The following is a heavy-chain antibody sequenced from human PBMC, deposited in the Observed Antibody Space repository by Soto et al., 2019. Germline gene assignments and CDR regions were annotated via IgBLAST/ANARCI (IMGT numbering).Heavy chain of an antibody. J-gene: IGHJ5*01. Sequence: TLSLTCAVYGGSFSGHSWTWIRQSPGKGLEWIGDINHSGRVNYSPSLKSRITISLDTSKNQFSLTLSAVTAADTAMYYCSTRAYDTNGYYRFDPWGQGTLVTVSS. CDR2: INHSGRV. CDR1: GGSFSGHS. V-gene: IGHV4-34*01. D-gene: IGHD3-22*01. CDR3: STRAYDTNGYYRFDP.